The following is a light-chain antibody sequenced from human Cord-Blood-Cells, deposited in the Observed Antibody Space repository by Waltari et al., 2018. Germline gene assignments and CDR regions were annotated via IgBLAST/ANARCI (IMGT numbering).Light chain of an antibody. J-gene: IGLJ3*02. CDR3: AAWDDSLNGPV. CDR1: SSNIGSNT. CDR2: RKH. V-gene: IGLV1-44*01. Sequence: QSVLTQPPSASGTPGQRVTISCSGSSSNIGSNTVNWYQHPPGTAPKLLIYRKHQRPSGVPDRFSGSKSGTSASLAISGLQSEDEADYYCAAWDDSLNGPVFGGGTKLTVL.